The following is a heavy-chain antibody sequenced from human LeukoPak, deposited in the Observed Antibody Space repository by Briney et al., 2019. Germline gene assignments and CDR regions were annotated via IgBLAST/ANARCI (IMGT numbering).Heavy chain of an antibody. D-gene: IGHD2-2*01. V-gene: IGHV4-59*12. J-gene: IGHJ3*02. CDR3: ARDGGRTSSDAVEI. CDR2: IYCSGSS. Sequence: SSETLSLTCTVSGGSISSFYWSWIRQLPGKGLEWIGYIYCSGSSNYNPSLKSRVTMSVDTSRNQFSLKLTSVTAADTAVYYCARDGGRTSSDAVEIWGQGTMVTVSS. CDR1: GGSISSFY.